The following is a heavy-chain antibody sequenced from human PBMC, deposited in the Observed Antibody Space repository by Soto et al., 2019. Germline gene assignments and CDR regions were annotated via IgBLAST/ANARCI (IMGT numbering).Heavy chain of an antibody. CDR3: AKDRDIVVVVAAFDY. J-gene: IGHJ4*02. D-gene: IGHD2-15*01. CDR1: GFTVSSNY. V-gene: IGHV3-66*01. CDR2: IYSGGST. Sequence: PGGSLRLSCAASGFTVSSNYMSWVRQAPGKGLEWVSVIYSGGSTYYADSVKGRFTISRDNSKNTLYLQMSSLRAEDTAVYYCAKDRDIVVVVAAFDYWGQGTLVTVSS.